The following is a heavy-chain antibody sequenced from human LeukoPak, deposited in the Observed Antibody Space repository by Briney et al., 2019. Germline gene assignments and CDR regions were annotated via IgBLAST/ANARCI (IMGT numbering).Heavy chain of an antibody. D-gene: IGHD4-23*01. Sequence: SETLSLTCAVYGGSFSGYYWSWIRQPPGKGLEWIGEINHSGSTNYNPSLKSRVTISVDTSKNQFSLKLSSVTAADTAVYYCASAYGGTDYYYYGMDVWGQGTTVTVSS. J-gene: IGHJ6*02. CDR1: GGSFSGYY. V-gene: IGHV4-34*01. CDR3: ASAYGGTDYYYYGMDV. CDR2: INHSGST.